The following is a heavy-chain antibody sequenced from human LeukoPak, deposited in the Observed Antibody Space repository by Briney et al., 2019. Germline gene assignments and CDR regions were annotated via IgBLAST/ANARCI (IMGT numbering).Heavy chain of an antibody. CDR1: GFTFSSYG. D-gene: IGHD4-17*01. CDR2: IRYDGSNK. V-gene: IGHV3-30*02. Sequence: GGSLRLSCAASGFTFSSYGMHWVRQAPGKGLEWVAFIRYDGSNKYYADSVKGRFTISRDNSKNTLYLQMNSLRAEDTAVYYCAKSPYPTGYYYYYMDVWGKGTTVTVSS. CDR3: AKSPYPTGYYYYYMDV. J-gene: IGHJ6*03.